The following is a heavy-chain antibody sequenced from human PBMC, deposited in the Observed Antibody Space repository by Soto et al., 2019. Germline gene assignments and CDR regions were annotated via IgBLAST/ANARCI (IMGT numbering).Heavy chain of an antibody. CDR2: ISYDGSNK. J-gene: IGHJ4*02. D-gene: IGHD4-17*01. Sequence: QVQLVESGGGVVQPGRSLRLSCAASGFTFSSYAMHWVRQAPGKGLEWVAVISYDGSNKYYADSVKGRFTISRDNSKNTLYLQMNSLRAEDTAVYYCARQTTYFDYWGQGTLVTVSS. CDR3: ARQTTYFDY. CDR1: GFTFSSYA. V-gene: IGHV3-30-3*01.